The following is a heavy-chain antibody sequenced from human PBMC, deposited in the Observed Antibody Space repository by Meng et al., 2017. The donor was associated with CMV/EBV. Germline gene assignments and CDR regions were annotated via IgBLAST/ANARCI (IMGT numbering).Heavy chain of an antibody. V-gene: IGHV3-23*01. CDR2: VTDSGGST. D-gene: IGHD4-17*01. Sequence: GESLKISCAASGFTFSSYAMNWVRQAPGKGLEWVSAVTDSGGSTYYADSVKGRFTISRDNSKNTLYLQMNSLRAEDSAVYYCARGAGPNDYGGSWGQGMLVTVSS. CDR1: GFTFSSYA. J-gene: IGHJ5*02. CDR3: ARGAGPNDYGGS.